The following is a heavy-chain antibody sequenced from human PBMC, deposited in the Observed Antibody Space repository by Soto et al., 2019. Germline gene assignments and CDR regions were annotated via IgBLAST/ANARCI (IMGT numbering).Heavy chain of an antibody. V-gene: IGHV3-30-3*01. CDR3: GPTTEVHALALFDS. Sequence: PGCSLRLCGSAAGLTFSCYSVHRVRQDPGKGLEWVAAMSYDENSKYLADSVKGRFTISRDNSKNTLSLQMNSLGPEDSAVYYCGPTTEVHALALFDSW. J-gene: IGHJ5*01. CDR2: MSYDENSK. CDR1: GLTFSCYS.